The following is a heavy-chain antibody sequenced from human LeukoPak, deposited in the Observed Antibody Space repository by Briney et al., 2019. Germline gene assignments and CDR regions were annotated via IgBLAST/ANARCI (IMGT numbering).Heavy chain of an antibody. Sequence: PGGSLRLSCAASGFTFSSYWMSWVRQAPGKGLEWVANIKHDGSEKYYVDSVKGRFTISRDNAKNSLYLQMNSLRAEDTAVYYCAKGVGLALDAFDIWGQGTMATVSS. CDR1: GFTFSSYW. CDR3: AKGVGLALDAFDI. J-gene: IGHJ3*02. V-gene: IGHV3-7*01. CDR2: IKHDGSEK. D-gene: IGHD3/OR15-3a*01.